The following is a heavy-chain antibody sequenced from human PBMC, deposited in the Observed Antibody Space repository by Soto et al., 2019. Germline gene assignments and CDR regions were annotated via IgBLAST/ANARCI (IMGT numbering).Heavy chain of an antibody. J-gene: IGHJ5*01. CDR2: IDPADSYI. CDR3: VRQGGSRNAYRGDS. V-gene: IGHV5-10-1*03. D-gene: IGHD3-10*01. Sequence: EVELVQSGAELKKPGESLTISCKASGYNFADDWINWVRHVPGKGLEWLGRIDPADSYINYGPSFQGHVTISADTSITTAFLQWGSLTASDTAIYYCVRQGGSRNAYRGDSWAQGTLVIVS. CDR1: GYNFADDW.